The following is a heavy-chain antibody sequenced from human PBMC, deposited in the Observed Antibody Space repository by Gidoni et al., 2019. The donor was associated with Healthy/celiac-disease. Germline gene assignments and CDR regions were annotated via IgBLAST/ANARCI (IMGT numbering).Heavy chain of an antibody. Sequence: QVQLQESGPGLVKPSETLSLTCTVSGYSISSGYYWGWIRQPPGKGLEWIGSIYHSGSTYYNPSLKSRVTISVDTSKNQFSLKLSSVTAADTAVYYCARVSSSWYQDHFDYWGQGTLVTVSS. CDR1: GYSISSGYY. CDR2: IYHSGST. V-gene: IGHV4-38-2*02. D-gene: IGHD6-13*01. J-gene: IGHJ4*02. CDR3: ARVSSSWYQDHFDY.